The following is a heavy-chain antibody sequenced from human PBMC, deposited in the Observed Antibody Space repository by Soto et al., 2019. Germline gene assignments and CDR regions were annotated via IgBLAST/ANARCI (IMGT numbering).Heavy chain of an antibody. CDR2: IIPIFGTA. V-gene: IGHV1-69*01. D-gene: IGHD3-22*01. J-gene: IGHJ3*02. CDR1: GGTFSSYA. CDR3: ARDYYDSSGYFPADAFDI. Sequence: QVQLVQSGAEVKKPGSSVKVSCKASGGTFSSYAISWVRQAPGQGLEWMGGIIPIFGTANYAQKFQGRATITADESTSTAYMELSSLRSEDTAVYYCARDYYDSSGYFPADAFDIWGQGTMVTVSS.